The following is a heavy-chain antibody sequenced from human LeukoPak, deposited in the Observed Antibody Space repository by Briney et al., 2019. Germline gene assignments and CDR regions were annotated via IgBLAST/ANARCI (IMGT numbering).Heavy chain of an antibody. V-gene: IGHV4-30-2*05. CDR1: GGSISSGGYS. D-gene: IGHD5-12*01. Sequence: PSETLSLTCAVSGGSISSGGYSWSWIRQPPGKGLEWIGYIYHSGSTYYNPSLKSRVTISVDTSKNQFSLKLSSVTAADTAVYYCARYGYSGYKFDYWDQGTLVTVSS. J-gene: IGHJ4*02. CDR3: ARYGYSGYKFDY. CDR2: IYHSGST.